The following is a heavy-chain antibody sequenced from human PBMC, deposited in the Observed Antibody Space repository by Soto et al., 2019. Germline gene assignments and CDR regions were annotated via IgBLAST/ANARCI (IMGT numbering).Heavy chain of an antibody. CDR2: IYHSGST. D-gene: IGHD3-16*01. Sequence: SETLSLTCAVSGYSISSGYYWGWIRQPPGKGLEWIGSIYHSGSTYYNPSLKSRVTISVDTSKNQFSLKLSSVTAADTAVYYCARDARYYDYVWGRDLAFDIWGQGTMVT. J-gene: IGHJ3*02. CDR3: ARDARYYDYVWGRDLAFDI. CDR1: GYSISSGYY. V-gene: IGHV4-38-2*02.